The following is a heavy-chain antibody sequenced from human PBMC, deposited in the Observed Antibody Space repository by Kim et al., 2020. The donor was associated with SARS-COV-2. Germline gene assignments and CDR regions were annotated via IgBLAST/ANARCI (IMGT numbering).Heavy chain of an antibody. Sequence: SETLSLTCAVYGGSFSGYYWRWIRQPPGKGLEWIGEIKHSGSTNYNPSLKSRVTISVDTSKNQFSLKLSSVTAADTAVYYCARGRGGTTVVTLGLGYYYYYGMDVWGQGTTVTVSS. CDR3: ARGRGGTTVVTLGLGYYYYYGMDV. CDR2: IKHSGST. J-gene: IGHJ6*02. D-gene: IGHD4-17*01. V-gene: IGHV4-34*01. CDR1: GGSFSGYY.